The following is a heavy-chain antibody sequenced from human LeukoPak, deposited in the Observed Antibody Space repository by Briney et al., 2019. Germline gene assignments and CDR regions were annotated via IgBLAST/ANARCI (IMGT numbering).Heavy chain of an antibody. V-gene: IGHV3-23*01. CDR3: AKASVAATLAAPDY. D-gene: IGHD2-15*01. J-gene: IGHJ4*02. Sequence: GGSLRLSCAPSGLTLSSYAMSWVRPAPGKGLEWVSAISGSGGSTYYADSVKGRFTMSRDNSTHTLYLQTNSLTAEDTAVYYCAKASVAATLAAPDYWGQGTLVTVSS. CDR1: GLTLSSYA. CDR2: ISGSGGST.